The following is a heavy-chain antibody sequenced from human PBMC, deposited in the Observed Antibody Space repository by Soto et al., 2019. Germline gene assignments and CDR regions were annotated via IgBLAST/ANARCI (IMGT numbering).Heavy chain of an antibody. Sequence: SETLSLTCAVSSDSISRSHWLTWVRQSPGKGLEWLGDIYYSGSVYYNPSLRSRISISMDKSNNQFSLKLSSVTAADTAVYYCARVGDQYYYDSSGYYPERYYYYGMDVWGQGTTVTVSS. CDR3: ARVGDQYYYDSSGYYPERYYYYGMDV. V-gene: IGHV4-4*02. CDR1: SDSISRSHW. CDR2: IYYSGSV. D-gene: IGHD3-22*01. J-gene: IGHJ6*02.